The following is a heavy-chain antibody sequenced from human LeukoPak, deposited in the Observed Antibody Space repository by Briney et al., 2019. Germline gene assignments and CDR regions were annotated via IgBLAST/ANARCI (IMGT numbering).Heavy chain of an antibody. D-gene: IGHD3-22*01. V-gene: IGHV3-72*01. CDR1: GFIFSDHY. CDR3: TRRDSSGYYSFDY. Sequence: GGSLRLSCAASGFIFSDHYMDWVRQAPGKGLEWLGRIRNKADSYTTEYAASVNGRFTISRDDSKNSLYLQMNSLKTEDTAVYYCTRRDSSGYYSFDYWGQGTLVTVSS. CDR2: IRNKADSYTT. J-gene: IGHJ4*02.